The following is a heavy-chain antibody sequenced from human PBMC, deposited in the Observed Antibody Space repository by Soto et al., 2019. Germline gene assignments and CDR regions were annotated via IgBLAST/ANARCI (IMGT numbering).Heavy chain of an antibody. CDR3: ARDQEAGSFFPYYYGMDV. J-gene: IGHJ6*02. CDR1: GFTFSSYE. CDR2: ISSSGSTI. D-gene: IGHD6-13*01. V-gene: IGHV3-48*03. Sequence: GGSLRISCATSGFTFSSYEMNWVRQAPGKGLEWVSYISSSGSTIYYADSVKGRFTTSRDNAKNSLYLQMDSLRAEDTAVYYCARDQEAGSFFPYYYGMDVWGQGTTVTVSS.